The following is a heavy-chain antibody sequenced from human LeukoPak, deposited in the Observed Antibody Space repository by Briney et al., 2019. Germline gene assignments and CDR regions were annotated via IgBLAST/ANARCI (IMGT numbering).Heavy chain of an antibody. D-gene: IGHD6-6*01. J-gene: IGHJ4*02. Sequence: EASVKVSCKASGYTFTGYYTHWVRQAPGQGLEWMGWINPSSGGTNYAQKFQGRVTMTRDTSISTAYTELSGLRSDDTAVYYCARVRYSSSLWYWGQGTLVTVSS. CDR1: GYTFTGYY. CDR2: INPSSGGT. CDR3: ARVRYSSSLWY. V-gene: IGHV1-2*02.